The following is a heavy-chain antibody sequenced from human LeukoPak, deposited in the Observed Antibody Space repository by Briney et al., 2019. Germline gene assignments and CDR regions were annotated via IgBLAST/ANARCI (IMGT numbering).Heavy chain of an antibody. J-gene: IGHJ4*02. V-gene: IGHV1-3*01. Sequence: GASVKVSCKASGYTFTSYAMHWVRQAPGQRLEWMGWINAGNGNTKYSQKFQGRVTMTRDTSTSTVYMELSSLRSEDTAVYYCARARGALNYYDSSGYPDYWGQGTLVTVSS. D-gene: IGHD3-22*01. CDR2: INAGNGNT. CDR3: ARARGALNYYDSSGYPDY. CDR1: GYTFTSYA.